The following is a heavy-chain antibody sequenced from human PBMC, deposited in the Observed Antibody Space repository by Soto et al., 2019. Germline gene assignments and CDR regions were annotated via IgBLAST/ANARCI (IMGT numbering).Heavy chain of an antibody. CDR2: ISSSSSYT. D-gene: IGHD2-2*01. V-gene: IGHV3-11*06. CDR3: ARDASLDCSSTSCYFDY. CDR1: GFTFSDYY. Sequence: GGSLRLSCAASGFTFSDYYMSWIRQAPGKGLEWVSYISSSSSYTNYADSVKGRFTISRDNAKNSLYLQMNSLRAEDTAVYYCARDASLDCSSTSCYFDYWGQGTLVTVSS. J-gene: IGHJ4*02.